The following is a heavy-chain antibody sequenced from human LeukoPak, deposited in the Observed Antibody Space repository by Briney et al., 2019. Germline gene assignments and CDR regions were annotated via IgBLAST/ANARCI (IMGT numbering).Heavy chain of an antibody. CDR1: GVSISSYH. Sequence: PSETLSLTCTVSGVSISSYHWTWIRQPPGEGLEWIGHIYNSGSTNYNPSLRGRVTISLDTSKNQVSLKLSSVTAADTAMYYCARKDGDGWGQGILVTVSS. CDR3: ARKDGDG. V-gene: IGHV4-59*01. CDR2: IYNSGST. J-gene: IGHJ4*02. D-gene: IGHD5-24*01.